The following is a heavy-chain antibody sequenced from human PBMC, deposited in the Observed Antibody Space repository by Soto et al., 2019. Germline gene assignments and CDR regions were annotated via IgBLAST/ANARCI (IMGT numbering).Heavy chain of an antibody. V-gene: IGHV1-8*01. D-gene: IGHD2-15*01. CDR1: GYTFTNYD. Sequence: GASVKVSCKASGYTFTNYDINWVRQATGQGLEWMGWMNPKSGNTGYAQRFQGRVTMTRSTSINTAYMELSSLRSEDTAVYYCATHWASCSGGSCYNVYWGQGTLVTVSS. CDR3: ATHWASCSGGSCYNVY. CDR2: MNPKSGNT. J-gene: IGHJ4*02.